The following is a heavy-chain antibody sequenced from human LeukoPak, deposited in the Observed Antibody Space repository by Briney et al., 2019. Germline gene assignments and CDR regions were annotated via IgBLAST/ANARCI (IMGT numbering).Heavy chain of an antibody. Sequence: GESLKISCEGFGFTFTSYWIAWVRQMPGKGLEWMGMIYTGDSDTRYSPSFQGQVTISADKSVSTAYLQWSSLEASDTAMYYCARHLGYCSGGSCHGQLDYWGQGTLVTVSS. CDR1: GFTFTSYW. D-gene: IGHD2-15*01. CDR3: ARHLGYCSGGSCHGQLDY. CDR2: IYTGDSDT. V-gene: IGHV5-51*01. J-gene: IGHJ4*02.